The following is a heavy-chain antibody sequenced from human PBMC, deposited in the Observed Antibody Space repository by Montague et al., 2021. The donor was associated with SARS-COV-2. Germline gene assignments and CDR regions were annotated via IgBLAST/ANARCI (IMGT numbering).Heavy chain of an antibody. Sequence: CAISGDSVASNRATWKWVRQFPSRGLEWLGRTYYRSKWYSDYAPSVRGRLTVNPDASKNEFSLELNYVTPEDTAVYYCVRYSGWFYFDFWGQGTLVTVSS. CDR1: GDSVASNRAT. CDR3: VRYSGWFYFDF. J-gene: IGHJ4*02. CDR2: TYYRSKWYS. V-gene: IGHV6-1*01. D-gene: IGHD6-19*01.